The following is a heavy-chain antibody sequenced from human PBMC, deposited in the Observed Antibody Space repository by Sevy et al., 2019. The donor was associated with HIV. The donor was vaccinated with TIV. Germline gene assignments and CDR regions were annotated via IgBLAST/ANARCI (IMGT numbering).Heavy chain of an antibody. J-gene: IGHJ6*02. D-gene: IGHD2-2*01. CDR3: ARDCNSASCLWGLDV. CDR2: ITRGASEK. CDR1: GFSFTNYW. V-gene: IGHV3-7*03. Sequence: GGSLRLSCVASGFSFTNYWMTWDRQAPGKGLEWVSNITRGASEKYYVGSVKGRFTISRDNAKESLYLQMKSLRAEDTAVYYCARDCNSASCLWGLDVWGQGTTVTVSS.